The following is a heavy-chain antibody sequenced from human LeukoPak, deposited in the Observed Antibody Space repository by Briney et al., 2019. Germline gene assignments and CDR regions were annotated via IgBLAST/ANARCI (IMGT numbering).Heavy chain of an antibody. CDR2: IYYSGST. CDR1: GGSINSYY. Sequence: SETLSLTCTVSGGSINSYYWSWIRQPPGKGLEWIGYIYYSGSTNYNPSLKSRVTISVDTSKNQFSLKLSSVTAADTAVYYCARVPGGLFYWYFDLWGRGTLVTVSS. V-gene: IGHV4-59*01. CDR3: ARVPGGLFYWYFDL. D-gene: IGHD2-15*01. J-gene: IGHJ2*01.